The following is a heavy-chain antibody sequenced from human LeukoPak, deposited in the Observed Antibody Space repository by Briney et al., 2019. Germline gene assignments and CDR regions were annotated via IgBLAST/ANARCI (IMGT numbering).Heavy chain of an antibody. V-gene: IGHV4-4*07. CDR3: ARDKSSGWFWFDP. Sequence: PSETLSLTCTVSGTSINNFYWTWIRQPAGKGLEWIGRIEASGSTKYNPSLKSRVSMSVDTPKKQFSLKLSSVTAADTAVYYCARDKSSGWFWFDPWGQGTLVTVSS. CDR2: IEASGST. J-gene: IGHJ5*02. D-gene: IGHD6-19*01. CDR1: GTSINNFY.